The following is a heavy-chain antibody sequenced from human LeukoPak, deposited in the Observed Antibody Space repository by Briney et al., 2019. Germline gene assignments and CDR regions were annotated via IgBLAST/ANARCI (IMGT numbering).Heavy chain of an antibody. J-gene: IGHJ4*02. CDR1: GFTFSSYP. D-gene: IGHD6-13*01. CDR2: ISFDGNSI. Sequence: GGSLRLSCAASGFTFSSYPMYWVRQAPGKGLEWVAVISFDGNSIYYADSVKGRFTISRDNSKNTLFLQMNSLRAEDTAVYYCAREDNLATADWGQGTLVTVSS. CDR3: AREDNLATAD. V-gene: IGHV3-30-3*01.